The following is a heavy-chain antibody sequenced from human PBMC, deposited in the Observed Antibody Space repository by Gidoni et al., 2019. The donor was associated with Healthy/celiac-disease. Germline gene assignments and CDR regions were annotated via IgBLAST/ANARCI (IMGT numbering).Heavy chain of an antibody. CDR3: ARRRGSYLDYYYYYGMDV. J-gene: IGHJ6*02. D-gene: IGHD1-26*01. CDR1: GYTFTSYG. CDR2: ISAYNGNT. V-gene: IGHV1-18*01. Sequence: QVQLVQSGAQVKKPGASVKVSCKASGYTFTSYGSSWVRQAPGQGIEWMGWISAYNGNTNYAQKLQGRVTMTTDTSTSTAYMELRSLRSDDTAVYYCARRRGSYLDYYYYYGMDVWGQGTTVTLS.